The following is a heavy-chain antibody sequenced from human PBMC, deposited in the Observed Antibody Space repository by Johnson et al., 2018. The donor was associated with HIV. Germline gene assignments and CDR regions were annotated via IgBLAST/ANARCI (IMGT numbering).Heavy chain of an antibody. V-gene: IGHV3-9*01. CDR1: GFTFDDYA. CDR3: ARDWYCTNGVCYFGAFDM. Sequence: VQLVESGGGVVRPGGSLRLSCAASGFTFDDYAMHWVRQAPGKGLEWVSGISWNSGSIGYADSVKGRFTISRDNAKNSLYLQMNSLRAEDTALYYCARDWYCTNGVCYFGAFDMWGQGTMVTVSS. J-gene: IGHJ3*02. CDR2: ISWNSGSI. D-gene: IGHD2-8*01.